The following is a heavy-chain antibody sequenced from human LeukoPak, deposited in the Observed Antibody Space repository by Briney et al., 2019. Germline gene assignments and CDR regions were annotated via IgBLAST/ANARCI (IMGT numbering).Heavy chain of an antibody. CDR2: IIPIFGTA. CDR3: AREGGYSYGPLDY. CDR1: GGTFSSYA. D-gene: IGHD5-18*01. J-gene: IGHJ4*02. V-gene: IGHV1-69*01. Sequence: SVKVSCKASGGTFSSYAISWVRQAPGQELEWMGGIIPIFGTANYAQKFQGRVTITADESTSTAYMELSSLRSEDTAVYYCAREGGYSYGPLDYWGQGTLVTVSS.